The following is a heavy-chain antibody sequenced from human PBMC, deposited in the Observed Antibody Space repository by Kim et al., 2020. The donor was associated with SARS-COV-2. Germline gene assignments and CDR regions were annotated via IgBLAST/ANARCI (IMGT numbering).Heavy chain of an antibody. CDR1: GFTFSSYS. CDR3: AREGIAAAGIDP. J-gene: IGHJ5*02. V-gene: IGHV3-21*01. Sequence: GGSLRLSCAASGFTFSSYSMNWVRQAPGKGLEWVSSISSSSSYIYYADSVKGRFTISRDNAKNSLYLQMNSLRAEDTAVYYCAREGIAAAGIDPWGQGTLVTVSS. CDR2: ISSSSSYI. D-gene: IGHD6-13*01.